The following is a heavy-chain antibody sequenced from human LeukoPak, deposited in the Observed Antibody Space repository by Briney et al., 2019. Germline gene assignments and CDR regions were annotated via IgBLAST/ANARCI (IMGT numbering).Heavy chain of an antibody. D-gene: IGHD3-10*01. Sequence: GGPLRLSCAASGFTFSSYEMNWVRQAPGKGLEWVSYISSSGSTIYYADSVKGRFTISRDNAKNSLYLQMNSLRAEDTAVYYCARLPATMVRGVKDSAFDIWGQGTMVTVSS. CDR2: ISSSGSTI. CDR3: ARLPATMVRGVKDSAFDI. V-gene: IGHV3-48*03. CDR1: GFTFSSYE. J-gene: IGHJ3*02.